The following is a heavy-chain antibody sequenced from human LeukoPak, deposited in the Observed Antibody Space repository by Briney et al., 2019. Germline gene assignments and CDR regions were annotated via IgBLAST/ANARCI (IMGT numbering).Heavy chain of an antibody. Sequence: GGSLRLSCAASRFTFSSYNMNWVRQAPGKGLEWVSSISSSSSYIYYADSVKGRFTISRDNAKNSLYLQMNSLRAEDTAVYYCARDNQYCSSTSCYYYYYGMDVWGQGTTVTVSS. CDR1: RFTFSSYN. CDR2: ISSSSSYI. J-gene: IGHJ6*02. D-gene: IGHD2-2*01. CDR3: ARDNQYCSSTSCYYYYYGMDV. V-gene: IGHV3-21*01.